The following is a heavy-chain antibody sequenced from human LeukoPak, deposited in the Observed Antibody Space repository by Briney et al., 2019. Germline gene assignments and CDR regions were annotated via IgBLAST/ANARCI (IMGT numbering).Heavy chain of an antibody. CDR3: AREAEALDY. V-gene: IGHV3-30-3*01. Sequence: GGSLRLSCAASGFTFSSYAMHWVRQAPGKGLEWVTAISYDGSNKDYADSVKGRFTISRDNSKNTAYLQVNSLRAEDTAVYYCAREAEALDYWGRGTLVTVSS. CDR2: ISYDGSNK. J-gene: IGHJ4*02. CDR1: GFTFSSYA.